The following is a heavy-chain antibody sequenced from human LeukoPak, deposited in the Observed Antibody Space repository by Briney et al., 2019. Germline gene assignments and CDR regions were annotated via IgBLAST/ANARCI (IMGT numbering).Heavy chain of an antibody. CDR3: AREAIMVRGVPYNWFDP. V-gene: IGHV4-39*07. J-gene: IGHJ5*02. CDR1: GDSISTSNSY. CDR2: IYYSGNT. Sequence: SETLSLTCTVSGDSISTSNSYWGWIRQPPGKGLEWIGSIYYSGNTYYNPSLKSRVTISVDTSKNQFSLKLSSVTAADTAVYYCAREAIMVRGVPYNWFDPWGQGTLVTVSS. D-gene: IGHD3-10*01.